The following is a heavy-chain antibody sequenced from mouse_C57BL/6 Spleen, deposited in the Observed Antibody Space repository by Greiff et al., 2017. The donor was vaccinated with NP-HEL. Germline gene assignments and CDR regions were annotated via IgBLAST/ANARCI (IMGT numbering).Heavy chain of an antibody. CDR3: AREGDYAMDY. J-gene: IGHJ4*01. CDR1: GYSITSGYD. V-gene: IGHV3-1*01. CDR2: ISYSGRT. Sequence: EVQLQESGPGMVKPSQSLSLTCTVTGYSITSGYDWHWIRHFPGNKLEWMGYISYSGRTNYNPSLKSRISITHDTSKNHFFLKLNSVTTEDTATYYCAREGDYAMDYWGQGTSVTVSS.